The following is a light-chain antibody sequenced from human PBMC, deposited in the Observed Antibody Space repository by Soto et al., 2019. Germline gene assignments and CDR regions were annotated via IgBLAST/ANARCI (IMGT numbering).Light chain of an antibody. V-gene: IGKV3-11*01. J-gene: IGKJ1*01. CDR2: DTS. Sequence: ESVLTQSPGTLSLSPGGRATLSCRASQTVGSYLAWFRQTPGQAPRLLIYDTSIRATGIPARFSGSGSGTDFTLTISSLEAEDFAVYYCQQRSDWPPTFGQGTKVDIK. CDR3: QQRSDWPPT. CDR1: QTVGSY.